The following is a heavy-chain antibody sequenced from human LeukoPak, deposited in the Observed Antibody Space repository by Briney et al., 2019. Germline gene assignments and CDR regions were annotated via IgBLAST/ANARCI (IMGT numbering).Heavy chain of an antibody. CDR3: ASPLDSGGSFDI. D-gene: IGHD3-22*01. CDR1: GFTFSSYG. Sequence: GGSLSLSCAASGFTFSSYGMHWVRQAPGKVLERVAVISYDGSNKYYADSEKGRFTISRDNSKNTLYLQMNSLTAEDTAVYYCASPLDSGGSFDIWGQGTMVTVSS. J-gene: IGHJ3*02. CDR2: ISYDGSNK. V-gene: IGHV3-30*03.